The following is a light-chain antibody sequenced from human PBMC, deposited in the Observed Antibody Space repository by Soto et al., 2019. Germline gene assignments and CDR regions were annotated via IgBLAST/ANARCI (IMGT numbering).Light chain of an antibody. CDR1: QSLDTW. Sequence: DIQMTQSPSSVSASVGDRVTITCRASQSLDTWLAWYQQKPGKAPKILISDASNLESGVPSRFSGSGSGTEFTLTISSLQPDDFATYYCQQYSSYWTFAQGTKVDIK. V-gene: IGKV1-5*01. J-gene: IGKJ1*01. CDR3: QQYSSYWT. CDR2: DAS.